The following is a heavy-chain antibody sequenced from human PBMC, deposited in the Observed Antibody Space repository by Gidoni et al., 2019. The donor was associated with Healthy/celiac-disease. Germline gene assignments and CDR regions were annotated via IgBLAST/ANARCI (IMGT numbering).Heavy chain of an antibody. J-gene: IGHJ4*02. CDR3: ARDIAAAGPSDY. D-gene: IGHD6-13*01. CDR1: GGSISSYY. Sequence: QVQLQESGPGLVKPSATPSLTCTVSGGSISSYYWSWIRQPPGKGLEWIGYIYYSGSTNYNPSLKSRVTISVDTSKNQFSLKLSSVTAADTAVYYCARDIAAAGPSDYWGQGTLVTVSS. V-gene: IGHV4-59*01. CDR2: IYYSGST.